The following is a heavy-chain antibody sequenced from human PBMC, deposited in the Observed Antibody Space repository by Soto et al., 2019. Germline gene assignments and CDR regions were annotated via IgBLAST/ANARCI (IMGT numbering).Heavy chain of an antibody. CDR1: GGASSSYY. CDR2: IYYSGST. D-gene: IGHD4-17*01. CDR3: ATLYGDYDGGSDY. V-gene: IGHV4-59*08. Sequence: SETLYLTWTVAGGASSSYYWSWIRQTPGKGLEWIGYIYYSGSTNYNPSLKSRVTISVDTSKNQFSLKLSSVTAADTAVYYCATLYGDYDGGSDYWGQGTLVTVS. J-gene: IGHJ4*02.